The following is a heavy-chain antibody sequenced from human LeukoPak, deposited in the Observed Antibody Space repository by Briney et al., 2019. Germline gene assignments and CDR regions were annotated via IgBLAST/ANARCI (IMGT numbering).Heavy chain of an antibody. CDR2: IPYDGSNK. CDR3: ARAIRITMIGGGYFDY. Sequence: GGSLRLSCAASGFTFSSYAMHWVRQAPGKGLEWVAVIPYDGSNKYYADSVKGRLTISRDNSKNTLYLQMNSLRAEDTAVYYCARAIRITMIGGGYFDYWGQGTLVTVSS. CDR1: GFTFSSYA. D-gene: IGHD3-22*01. J-gene: IGHJ4*02. V-gene: IGHV3-30*04.